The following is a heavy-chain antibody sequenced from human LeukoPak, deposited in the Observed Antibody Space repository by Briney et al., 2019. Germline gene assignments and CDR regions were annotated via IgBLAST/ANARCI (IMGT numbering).Heavy chain of an antibody. CDR1: GASIRSGDYY. V-gene: IGHV4-30-4*01. J-gene: IGHJ3*02. D-gene: IGHD2-15*01. CDR2: IYDSGST. CDR3: ARDCSGGSCYGAFDI. Sequence: PSETLSLTCTVSGASIRSGDYYWSWIRQPPGKGLEWIGYIYDSGSTYYNPSLKSRITISVDTSENRFSLQLSSVTATDTAVYYCARDCSGGSCYGAFDIWGQGTMVTVSS.